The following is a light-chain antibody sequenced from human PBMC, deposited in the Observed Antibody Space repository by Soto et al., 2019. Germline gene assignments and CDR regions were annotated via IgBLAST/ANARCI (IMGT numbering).Light chain of an antibody. J-gene: IGKJ4*01. Sequence: DIQMTQSPSSLSASVGDRVTITCRASQSISSYLNWYQQKPGNVPKRLIYAASSLQSGVPSRFSGSGSGTEFTLTISSLQPEDFATYYCLHHYSYPLTFGGGTKVDIK. V-gene: IGKV1-17*01. CDR2: AAS. CDR3: LHHYSYPLT. CDR1: QSISSY.